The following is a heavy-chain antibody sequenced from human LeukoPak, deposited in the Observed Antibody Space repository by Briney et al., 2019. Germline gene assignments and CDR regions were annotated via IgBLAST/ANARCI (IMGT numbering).Heavy chain of an antibody. Sequence: GGSLRLSCAASGFTFSSYTMNWVRQPPGKGLEWVSNIGTSSTTIYYADSVKGRFTISRDNAKNSLYLQMNSLRADDTAVYYCAREGGYDPFDYWGQGTLVTVSS. J-gene: IGHJ4*02. CDR1: GFTFSSYT. D-gene: IGHD5-12*01. V-gene: IGHV3-48*01. CDR3: AREGGYDPFDY. CDR2: IGTSSTTI.